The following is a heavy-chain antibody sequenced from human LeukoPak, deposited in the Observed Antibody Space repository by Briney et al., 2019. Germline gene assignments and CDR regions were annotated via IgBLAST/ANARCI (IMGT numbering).Heavy chain of an antibody. J-gene: IGHJ4*02. Sequence: GGSLRLSCAASGFTFSSYAMSWVRQAPGKGLEWVSAISGSGGSTYYADSVKGRFTISRDNSKNTLYLQMNSLRAEDTAVYYCAKDRGSSGSSTERFDYWGQGTLVTVSS. CDR2: ISGSGGST. CDR1: GFTFSSYA. V-gene: IGHV3-23*01. CDR3: AKDRGSSGSSTERFDY. D-gene: IGHD3-10*01.